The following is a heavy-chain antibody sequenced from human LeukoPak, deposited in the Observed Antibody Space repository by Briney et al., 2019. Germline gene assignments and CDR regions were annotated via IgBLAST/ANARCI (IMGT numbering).Heavy chain of an antibody. Sequence: GASLKVSCKASGYTFTTSGINWVRQALGQGLEWMGCINVYNGNTNYAQKFQGRITMTRDTPTNTAYMELRSLKSDDTAVYYCARGLVVPAAMGEFDYWGQGTLIAVSS. CDR2: INVYNGNT. D-gene: IGHD2-2*01. CDR1: GYTFTTSG. J-gene: IGHJ4*02. CDR3: ARGLVVPAAMGEFDY. V-gene: IGHV1-18*01.